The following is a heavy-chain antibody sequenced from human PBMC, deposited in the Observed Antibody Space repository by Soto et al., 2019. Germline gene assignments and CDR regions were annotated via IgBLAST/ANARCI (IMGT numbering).Heavy chain of an antibody. CDR3: ARDYGDYGDWYFDL. CDR1: GGSISSYY. J-gene: IGHJ2*01. CDR2: IYYSGST. Sequence: QVQLQESGPGLVKPSETLSLTCTVSGGSISSYYWSWIRQPPGKGLEWIGYIYYSGSTNYNTSLKSRVTISVDTSKNQFSLKLSSVTAADTAVYYCARDYGDYGDWYFDLWGRGTLVTVSS. D-gene: IGHD4-17*01. V-gene: IGHV4-59*01.